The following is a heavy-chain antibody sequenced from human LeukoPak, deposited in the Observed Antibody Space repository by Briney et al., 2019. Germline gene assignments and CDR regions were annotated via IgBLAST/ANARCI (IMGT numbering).Heavy chain of an antibody. V-gene: IGHV3-9*03. CDR1: GFPFDDYA. CDR2: ISWNSGDK. D-gene: IGHD2-2*01. Sequence: GGSLRLSCAASGFPFDDYAMPWVRQVPGKGLEWVSGISWNSGDKVYADSVKGRFTISRDNARKSLFLQMNSLTVEDMALYYCAKLGCSFTTCYANRWGQGTLVTVSS. CDR3: AKLGCSFTTCYANR. J-gene: IGHJ4*02.